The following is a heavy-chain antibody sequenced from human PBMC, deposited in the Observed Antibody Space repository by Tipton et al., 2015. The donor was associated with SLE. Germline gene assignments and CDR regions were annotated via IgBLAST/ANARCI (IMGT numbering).Heavy chain of an antibody. Sequence: TLSLTCTVSGGSISSYYWSWIRQPAGKGLEWIGRVYTSGSTNYNPSLKSRVTMSVDTSKNQFSLKLTSVTAADTAVYYCARLSTRGWFDLWGRGTLVTVSS. D-gene: IGHD2/OR15-2a*01. CDR1: GGSISSYY. V-gene: IGHV4-4*07. J-gene: IGHJ2*01. CDR3: ARLSTRGWFDL. CDR2: VYTSGST.